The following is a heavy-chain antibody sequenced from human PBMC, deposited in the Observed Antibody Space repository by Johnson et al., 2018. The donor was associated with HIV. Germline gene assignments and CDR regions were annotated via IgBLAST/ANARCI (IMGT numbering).Heavy chain of an antibody. CDR2: ISDSGENT. J-gene: IGHJ3*02. CDR3: GKGKFSMKVVIFIDI. V-gene: IGHV3-23*04. D-gene: IGHD3-22*01. CDR1: GFNFSNHA. Sequence: VHLVESGGGLVQPGGSLRVSCTASGFNFSNHAMSWVRQAPGKGLEWVSGISDSGENTYYADSVKGRFTISRDNSKNTLYLQINSLRAEDTAIYYCGKGKFSMKVVIFIDIWGQGTMVIVSS.